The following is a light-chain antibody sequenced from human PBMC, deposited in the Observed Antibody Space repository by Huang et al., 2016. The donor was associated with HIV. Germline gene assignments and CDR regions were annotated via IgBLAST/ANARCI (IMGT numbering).Light chain of an antibody. Sequence: ENLMTQSPSTLSVSPGESATLSCRDSQSVFKHLALYQQKPGQAPTPLIYGSSTRAAGIPARFSGSGSGTDFTLTISSLQSEDFAVYYCQQYNTSPRTFGQGTKVEV. J-gene: IGKJ1*01. CDR3: QQYNTSPRT. V-gene: IGKV3-15*01. CDR1: QSVFKH. CDR2: GSS.